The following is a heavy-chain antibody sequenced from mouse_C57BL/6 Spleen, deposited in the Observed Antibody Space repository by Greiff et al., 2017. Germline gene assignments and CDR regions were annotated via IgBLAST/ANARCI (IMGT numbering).Heavy chain of an antibody. CDR1: GYTFTSYW. CDR3: ARGDSPDY. J-gene: IGHJ2*01. D-gene: IGHD6-1*01. V-gene: IGHV1-50*01. CDR2: IDPSDSYT. Sequence: QVQLKQPGAELVKPGASVKLSCKASGYTFTSYWMQWVKQRPGQGLEWIEEIDPSDSYTNYNQKFKGKATLTVDTSSSTAYMQLSSLTSEDSAVYYCARGDSPDYWGQGTTLTVSS.